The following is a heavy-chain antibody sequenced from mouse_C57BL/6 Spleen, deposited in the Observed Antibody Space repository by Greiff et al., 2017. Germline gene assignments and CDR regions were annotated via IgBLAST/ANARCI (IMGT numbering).Heavy chain of an antibody. CDR3: ARKTYGYDGYYFDD. D-gene: IGHD2-2*01. Sequence: QVQLQQPGAELVKPGASVKLSCKASGYTFTSYWMQWVKQRPGQGLEWIGEIDPSDSYTNYNQKFKGKATLTVDTSSSTAYMQLSSLTSEDSAVYYCARKTYGYDGYYFDDWGQGTTLTVSS. V-gene: IGHV1-50*01. CDR2: IDPSDSYT. CDR1: GYTFTSYW. J-gene: IGHJ2*01.